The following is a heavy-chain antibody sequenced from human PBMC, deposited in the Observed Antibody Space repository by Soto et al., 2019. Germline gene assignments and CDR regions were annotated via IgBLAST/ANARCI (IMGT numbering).Heavy chain of an antibody. D-gene: IGHD2-2*03. CDR2: ISGSGGST. Sequence: GGSLRLSCAASGFTFSSYAMSWVRQAPGKGLEWVSAISGSGGSTYYADSVKGRFTISRDNSKNTLYLQMNSLRAEDTAVYYCAKDQSLDGGPSDAFDIWGQGTMVTVSS. V-gene: IGHV3-23*01. CDR3: AKDQSLDGGPSDAFDI. J-gene: IGHJ3*02. CDR1: GFTFSSYA.